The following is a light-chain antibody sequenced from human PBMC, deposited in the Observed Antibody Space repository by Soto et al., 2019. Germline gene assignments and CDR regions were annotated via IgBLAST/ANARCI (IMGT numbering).Light chain of an antibody. CDR3: QQRHMWPIT. V-gene: IGKV3-11*01. CDR1: QSFRGL. Sequence: EVVLTQSPVTLSLSPGEGATVSCRASQSFRGLLAWYQQKPGQAPRLLIYDAYNRATGIPPRFSGSGSGTDFTLTISSLEPEDSAVYYCQQRHMWPITFGQGTRLEIK. J-gene: IGKJ5*01. CDR2: DAY.